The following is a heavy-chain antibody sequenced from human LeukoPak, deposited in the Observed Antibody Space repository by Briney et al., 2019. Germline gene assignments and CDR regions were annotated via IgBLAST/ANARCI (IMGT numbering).Heavy chain of an antibody. CDR1: GFTFSSYG. V-gene: IGHV3-23*01. CDR3: AKDLIPYSGSYSAFDI. D-gene: IGHD1-26*01. Sequence: GGSLRLSCAASGFTFSSYGMHWVRQAPGKGLEWVSAISGSGGSTYYADSVKGRFTISRDNSKNTLYLQMNSLRAEDTAVYYCAKDLIPYSGSYSAFDIWGRGTMVTVSS. J-gene: IGHJ3*02. CDR2: ISGSGGST.